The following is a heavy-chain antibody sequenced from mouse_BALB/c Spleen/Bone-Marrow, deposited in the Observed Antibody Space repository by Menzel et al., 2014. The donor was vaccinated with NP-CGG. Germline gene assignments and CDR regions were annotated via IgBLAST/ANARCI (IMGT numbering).Heavy chain of an antibody. J-gene: IGHJ2*01. D-gene: IGHD1-1*01. Sequence: VQGVESGAELAKPGASVKMSCKASGYTFTNYWMHWVKQRPGQGLEWIGCINPSTGYTEYNQKFKDKATLTADKSSSTAYMQLSSLTSEDSAVYYCARIYYYGRDYWGQGTTLTVSS. CDR1: GYTFTNYW. V-gene: IGHV1-7*01. CDR2: INPSTGYT. CDR3: ARIYYYGRDY.